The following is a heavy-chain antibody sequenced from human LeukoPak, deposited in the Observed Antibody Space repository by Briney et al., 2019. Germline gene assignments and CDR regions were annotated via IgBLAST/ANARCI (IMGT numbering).Heavy chain of an antibody. CDR1: GFTFSSYG. V-gene: IGHV3-30*18. Sequence: GGSLRLSCAASGFTFSSYGMHWVRQAPGKGLEWVAVISYDGSNEYYADSVKGRFTISRDNSKNTLYLQMNSLRAEDTAVYYCAKAMLRFLEWLPSDYWGQGTLVTVSS. CDR3: AKAMLRFLEWLPSDY. J-gene: IGHJ4*02. CDR2: ISYDGSNE. D-gene: IGHD3-3*01.